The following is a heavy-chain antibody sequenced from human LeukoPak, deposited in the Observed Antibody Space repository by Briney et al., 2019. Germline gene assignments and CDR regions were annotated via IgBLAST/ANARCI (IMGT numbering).Heavy chain of an antibody. Sequence: PSETLSLTCTVSGGSISSYYWSWIRQPPGKGLEWIGYIYYSGSTNYNPSLKSRVTISVDTSKNQFSLKLSSVTAADTAVYYCARGLWNHPKGSYYYYYYMDVWGKGTTVTVSS. V-gene: IGHV4-59*01. CDR2: IYYSGST. CDR3: ARGLWNHPKGSYYYYYYMDV. CDR1: GGSISSYY. J-gene: IGHJ6*03. D-gene: IGHD1-14*01.